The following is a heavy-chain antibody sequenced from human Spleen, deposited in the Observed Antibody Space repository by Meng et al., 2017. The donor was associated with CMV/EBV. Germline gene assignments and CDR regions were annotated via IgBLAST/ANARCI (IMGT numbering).Heavy chain of an antibody. D-gene: IGHD3-3*01. V-gene: IGHV3-7*01. CDR2: IRQDGIKK. CDR3: ARDSDYGFWSGYRHY. Sequence: GGSLRLSCAASGFTFSSYVMSWVRQAPGKGLEWVATIRQDGIKKYYVDSVKGRFTISRDNAKNSLYLQMNSLRAEDTAVYYCARDSDYGFWSGYRHYWGQGTLVTVSS. CDR1: GFTFSSYV. J-gene: IGHJ4*02.